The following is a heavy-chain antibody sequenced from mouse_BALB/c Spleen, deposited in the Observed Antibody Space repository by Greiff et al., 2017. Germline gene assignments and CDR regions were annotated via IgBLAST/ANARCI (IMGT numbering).Heavy chain of an antibody. J-gene: IGHJ3*01. Sequence: EVQLQQSGPELVKPGASVKMSCKASGYTFTSYVMHWVKQKPGQGLEWIGYINPYNDGTKYNEKFKGKATLTSDKSSSTAYMELSSLTSEDSAVYYCARGGDYRGPWFAYWGQGTLVTVSA. CDR1: GYTFTSYV. V-gene: IGHV1-14*01. D-gene: IGHD2-13*01. CDR3: ARGGDYRGPWFAY. CDR2: INPYNDGT.